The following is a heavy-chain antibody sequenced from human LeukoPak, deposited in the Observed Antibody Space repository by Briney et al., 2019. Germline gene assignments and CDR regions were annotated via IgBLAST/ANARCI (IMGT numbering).Heavy chain of an antibody. Sequence: RTGGSLRLSCAASGFTFDDYGMSWVRQAPGKGLEWVSGINWNGGSTGYADSVKGRFTISRDNAKNSLYLQMNSLRAEDTALYYCARESSPRGYYYYYYMDVWGKGTTVTVSS. D-gene: IGHD1-26*01. V-gene: IGHV3-20*04. CDR3: ARESSPRGYYYYYYMDV. CDR1: GFTFDDYG. CDR2: INWNGGST. J-gene: IGHJ6*03.